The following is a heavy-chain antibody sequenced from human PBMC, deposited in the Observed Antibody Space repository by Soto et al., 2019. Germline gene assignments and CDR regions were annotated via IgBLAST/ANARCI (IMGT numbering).Heavy chain of an antibody. D-gene: IGHD2-2*02. CDR1: GFTFSSYA. CDR3: ARDGGGYCSSTSCYKGRGFDH. J-gene: IGHJ4*02. CDR2: ISYDGSNK. V-gene: IGHV3-30-3*01. Sequence: QVQLVESGGGVVQPGRSLRLSCAASGFTFSSYAMHWVRQAPGKGLEWVAVISYDGSNKYYADSVKGRFTISRDNSKNTLYLQMNSLRAEDTAVYYCARDGGGYCSSTSCYKGRGFDHWGQGTLVTVSS.